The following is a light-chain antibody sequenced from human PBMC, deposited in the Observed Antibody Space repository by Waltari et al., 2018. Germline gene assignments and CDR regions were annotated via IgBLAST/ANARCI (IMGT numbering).Light chain of an antibody. CDR3: SSYTSSTTLV. CDR1: RSDIVNYKY. Sequence: QSALTQPAPVSGSPGQSITIPCTGTRSDIVNYKYLYEYQQHPGKAPKLMISDVSNRPSGVSNRFSGSKSGNTASLTISGLQAEDEADYYCSSYTSSTTLVFGGGTKLTVL. CDR2: DVS. V-gene: IGLV2-14*03. J-gene: IGLJ3*02.